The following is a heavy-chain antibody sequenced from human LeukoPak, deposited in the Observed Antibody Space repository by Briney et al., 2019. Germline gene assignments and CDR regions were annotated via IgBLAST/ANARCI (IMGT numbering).Heavy chain of an antibody. CDR2: IYYSGST. CDR3: ARVSYFDWLSSFDY. CDR1: GGSISSSSYY. J-gene: IGHJ4*02. D-gene: IGHD3-9*01. Sequence: SETLSLTCTVSGGSISSSSYYWGWIRQPPGKGLEWIGSIYYSGSTYYNPSLKSRVTISVDTSKNQFSLKLSSVTAADTAVYYCARVSYFDWLSSFDYWGQGTLVTVSS. V-gene: IGHV4-39*01.